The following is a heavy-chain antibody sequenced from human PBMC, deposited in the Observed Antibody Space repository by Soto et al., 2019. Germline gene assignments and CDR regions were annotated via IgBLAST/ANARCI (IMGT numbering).Heavy chain of an antibody. V-gene: IGHV3-30-3*01. J-gene: IGHJ4*02. CDR1: GFTFKNYV. CDR2: ISYDGSIE. Sequence: QVQLVESGGGVVQPGRSLRLSCAASGFTFKNYVMHWVRQAPGKGLEWVAVISYDGSIEFYADSVKGRFTISRDDFKNTMFLQMGSLRVEDTAGYYCARGLRDFDLRLPFGYWGQGTLVTVSS. CDR3: ARGLRDFDLRLPFGY. D-gene: IGHD3-9*01.